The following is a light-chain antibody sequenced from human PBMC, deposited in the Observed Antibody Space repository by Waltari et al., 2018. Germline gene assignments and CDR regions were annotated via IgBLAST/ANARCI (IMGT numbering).Light chain of an antibody. Sequence: QSALTQPASVSGSPGQSITISCTGTSSDVGGHNFFSWYQQHPGKAPKLIIFGVNNRPSGISDSFSGSKSGNTASLTISGLQAEDEGDYYCSSYRSSAIVVFGGGTKLSVL. J-gene: IGLJ2*01. CDR1: SSDVGGHNF. CDR2: GVN. V-gene: IGLV2-14*03. CDR3: SSYRSSAIVV.